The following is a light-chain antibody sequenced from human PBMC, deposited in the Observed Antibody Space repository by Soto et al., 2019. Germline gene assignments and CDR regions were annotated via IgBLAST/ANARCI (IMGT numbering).Light chain of an antibody. J-gene: IGKJ4*01. Sequence: EIVLTQSPAPLSLSPGERATLSCRASQSVSSYLAWYQQKPGQAPKLLIYDASNMATGVPARFSGSGSGTDFTLTISSLEPEDFAVYYCQQRSNWPAAFGGGTKVEIK. CDR2: DAS. CDR1: QSVSSY. V-gene: IGKV3-11*01. CDR3: QQRSNWPAA.